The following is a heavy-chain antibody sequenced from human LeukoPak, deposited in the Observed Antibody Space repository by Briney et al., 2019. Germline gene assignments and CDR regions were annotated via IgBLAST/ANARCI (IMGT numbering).Heavy chain of an antibody. J-gene: IGHJ6*03. D-gene: IGHD2-2*01. CDR3: AKGGRVPAAIPGGGYYYYYYMDV. CDR1: GFTFSSYA. V-gene: IGHV3-23*01. Sequence: SGGSLRLSCAASGFTFSSYAMSWVRQAPGKGLEWVAAISGSGGSTYYADSVKGRFTISRDNSKNTLYLQMNSLRAEDTAVYYCAKGGRVPAAIPGGGYYYYYYMDVWGKGTTVTVSS. CDR2: ISGSGGST.